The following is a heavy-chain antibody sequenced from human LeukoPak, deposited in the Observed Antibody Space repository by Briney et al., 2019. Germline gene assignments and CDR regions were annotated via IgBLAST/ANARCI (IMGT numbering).Heavy chain of an antibody. CDR2: IIPILGIA. D-gene: IGHD3-10*01. V-gene: IGHV1-69*04. CDR3: ARARDYGSGKANAFDI. Sequence: SVKVSCKASGGTFSSYAISWVRKAPGQGLEWMGRIIPILGIANYAQKYQGRVTITADKSTSTAYMELSSLRSEDTAVYYCARARDYGSGKANAFDIWGQGTMVTVSS. CDR1: GGTFSSYA. J-gene: IGHJ3*02.